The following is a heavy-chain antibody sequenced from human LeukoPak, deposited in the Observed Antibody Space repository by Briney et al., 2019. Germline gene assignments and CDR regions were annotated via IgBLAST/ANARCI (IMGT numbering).Heavy chain of an antibody. CDR2: IYSGGST. J-gene: IGHJ4*02. CDR3: ASLSLGHY. CDR1: GFTVSNNY. V-gene: IGHV3-53*01. D-gene: IGHD6-6*01. Sequence: GGSLRLSCAASGFTVSNNYMSWVRQAPGKGLEWVSVIYSGGSTYYADSVKGRFTISRDTSKNTLSLQMSSLRAEDTAVYYCASLSLGHYWGQGTLVTVSS.